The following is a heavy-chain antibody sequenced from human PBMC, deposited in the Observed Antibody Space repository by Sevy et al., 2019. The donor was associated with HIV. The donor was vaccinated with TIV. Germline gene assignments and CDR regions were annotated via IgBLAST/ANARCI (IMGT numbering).Heavy chain of an antibody. CDR1: GFTFSSYA. CDR3: AKVGETYYYDSSGYYEDYYGMDV. D-gene: IGHD3-22*01. CDR2: ISGSGGST. V-gene: IGHV3-23*01. J-gene: IGHJ6*02. Sequence: GGSLRLSCAASGFTFSSYAMSWVRQAPGNGLEWVSAISGSGGSTYYADSVKGRFTISRDNSKNTLYLQMNSLRAEDTAVYYCAKVGETYYYDSSGYYEDYYGMDVSGQGTSVTVSS.